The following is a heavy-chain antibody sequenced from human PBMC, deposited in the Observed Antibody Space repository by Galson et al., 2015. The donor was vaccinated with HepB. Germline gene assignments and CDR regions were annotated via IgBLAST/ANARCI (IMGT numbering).Heavy chain of an antibody. Sequence: SLRLSCAASAFTFSSYWMHWVRQAPGKGLVWVSRINSAGSSTSYADSVKGRFTISRDNAKNTLYLQMNSLRAEDTAVYYCARDRGYSGYGGFDAFDIWGQGTLVTVSS. CDR2: INSAGSST. D-gene: IGHD5-12*01. V-gene: IGHV3-74*01. CDR3: ARDRGYSGYGGFDAFDI. CDR1: AFTFSSYW. J-gene: IGHJ3*02.